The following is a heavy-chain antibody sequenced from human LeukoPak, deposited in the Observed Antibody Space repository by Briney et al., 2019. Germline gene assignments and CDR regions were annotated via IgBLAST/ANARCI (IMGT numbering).Heavy chain of an antibody. D-gene: IGHD3-10*01. CDR3: ATDAPPRRGAYYYGMDV. J-gene: IGHJ6*02. V-gene: IGHV1-24*01. CDR1: GYTLTELS. Sequence: GASVKVPCKVSGYTLTELSMHWVRQAPGKGLEWMGGFDPEDGETIYAQKFQGRVTMTEDTSTDTAYMELSSLRSEDTAVYYCATDAPPRRGAYYYGMDVWGQGTTVTVSS. CDR2: FDPEDGET.